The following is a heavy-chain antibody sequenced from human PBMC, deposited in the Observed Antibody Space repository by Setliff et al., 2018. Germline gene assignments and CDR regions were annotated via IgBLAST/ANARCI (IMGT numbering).Heavy chain of an antibody. CDR3: ARDRGGAWELTDY. V-gene: IGHV3-7*03. D-gene: IGHD1-26*01. J-gene: IGHJ4*02. CDR2: IKQDGSEK. Sequence: GGSLRLSCEASGFIFSMYKMSWVRQAPGKGLEWVANIKQDGSEKSYVDSVKGRFTISRDNAKKSLYLQMNSLRVEETAVYYCARDRGGAWELTDYWGLGTLVTVSS. CDR1: GFIFSMYK.